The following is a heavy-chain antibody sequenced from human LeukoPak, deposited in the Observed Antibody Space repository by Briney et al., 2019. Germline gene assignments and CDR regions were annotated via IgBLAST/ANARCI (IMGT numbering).Heavy chain of an antibody. CDR2: INPNSGGT. D-gene: IGHD3-10*01. CDR3: ASFGVRGYYYGMDV. J-gene: IGHJ6*02. V-gene: IGHV1-2*02. Sequence: ASLKVSCKASRYTFTGYYMHSVRQAPGQGLEWMGWINPNSGGTNYAQKFQGRVTMTRDTSISTAYMELSRLRSDDTAVYYCASFGVRGYYYGMDVWGQGTTVTVSS. CDR1: RYTFTGYY.